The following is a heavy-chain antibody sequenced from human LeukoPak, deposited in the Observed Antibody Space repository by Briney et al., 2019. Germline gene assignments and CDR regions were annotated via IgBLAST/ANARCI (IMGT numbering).Heavy chain of an antibody. CDR1: GYTFTGYY. CDR2: INPNSGGT. J-gene: IGHJ4*02. CDR3: ARGRIAARAVDFDY. V-gene: IGHV1-2*02. Sequence: ASVKVSCKASGYTFTGYYMHWVRQAPGQGLEWMGWINPNSGGTNYAQKFQGRVTMTRDTSISTAYMELSRLRSDDTAVYYCARGRIAARAVDFDYWGQGTLVTVSS. D-gene: IGHD6-6*01.